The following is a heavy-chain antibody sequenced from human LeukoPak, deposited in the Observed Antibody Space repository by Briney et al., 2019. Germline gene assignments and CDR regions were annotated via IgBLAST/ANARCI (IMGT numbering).Heavy chain of an antibody. Sequence: GGSLRLSCAASGFTFSDYYMSRIRQAPGKGLEWVSGISWNSGSIGYADSVKGRFTISRDNAKNSLYLQMNSLRAEDTALYYCAKELPAGWAFDYWGQGTLVTVSS. D-gene: IGHD6-19*01. CDR1: GFTFSDYY. CDR2: ISWNSGSI. CDR3: AKELPAGWAFDY. V-gene: IGHV3-9*01. J-gene: IGHJ4*02.